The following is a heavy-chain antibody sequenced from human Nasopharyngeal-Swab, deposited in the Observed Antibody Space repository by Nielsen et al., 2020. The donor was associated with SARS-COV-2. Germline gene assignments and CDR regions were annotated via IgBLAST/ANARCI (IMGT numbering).Heavy chain of an antibody. V-gene: IGHV4-34*01. Sequence: SQTLSLTCAVYGGSFSGYYWSWIRQPPGKGLEWIGEINHSGSTNYNPSLKSRVTISVDTSKNQFSLKLSSVTAADTAVYYCARYGAGGSRITMVRGHMDVWGKGTTVTVSS. CDR1: GGSFSGYY. D-gene: IGHD3-10*01. CDR3: ARYGAGGSRITMVRGHMDV. J-gene: IGHJ6*03. CDR2: INHSGST.